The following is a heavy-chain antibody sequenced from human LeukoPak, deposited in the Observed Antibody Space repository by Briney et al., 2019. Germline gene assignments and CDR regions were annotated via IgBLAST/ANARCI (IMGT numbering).Heavy chain of an antibody. J-gene: IGHJ4*02. CDR3: ARDAFLSEQQLAHTLFDY. V-gene: IGHV3-7*01. Sequence: PGGSLRLSCAASGFTFSSYWMSWVRQAPGKGLEWVANIKQDGSEKYYVDSVKGRFTISRDNAKNSLYLQMNSLRAEDTAVYYCARDAFLSEQQLAHTLFDYWGQGTLVTVSS. CDR2: IKQDGSEK. D-gene: IGHD6-13*01. CDR1: GFTFSSYW.